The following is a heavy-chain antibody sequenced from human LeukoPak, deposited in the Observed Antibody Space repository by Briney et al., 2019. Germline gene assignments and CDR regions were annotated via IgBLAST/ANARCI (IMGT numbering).Heavy chain of an antibody. Sequence: GGSLRLSCSASGFTFFTYSMHWVRQAPGRGLEWVALISYDGTNAFYADSVKGRFTISRDDSQNTLYLQLNSLRAEDTAVYHCARSYGSATYAFDSWGQGTLVTVSS. CDR3: ARSYGSATYAFDS. D-gene: IGHD3-10*01. V-gene: IGHV3-30-3*01. CDR1: GFTFFTYS. CDR2: ISYDGTNA. J-gene: IGHJ4*02.